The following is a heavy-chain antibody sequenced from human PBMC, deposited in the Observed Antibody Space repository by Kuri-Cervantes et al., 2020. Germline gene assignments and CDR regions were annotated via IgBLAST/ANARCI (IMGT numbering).Heavy chain of an antibody. J-gene: IGHJ4*02. CDR3: ARDYSRSWSRAPFDY. CDR2: IYYSGST. CDR1: GGSISSYY. V-gene: IGHV4-59*12. D-gene: IGHD6-13*01. Sequence: SETLSLTCTVSGGSISSYYWSWIRQPPGKGLEWIGYIYYSGSTVYNPSLKSRVTISVDMSKNQFSLKLSSVTAADTAVYYCARDYSRSWSRAPFDYWGQGTLVTVSS.